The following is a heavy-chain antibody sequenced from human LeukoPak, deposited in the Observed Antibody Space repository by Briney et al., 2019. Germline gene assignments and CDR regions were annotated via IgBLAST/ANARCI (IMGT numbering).Heavy chain of an antibody. CDR1: GYTFTSYA. Sequence: SVKVSCKASGYTFTSYAMHWVRQAPGQRLEWMGWINAGNGNTKYSQKFQGRVTITRDTSASTAYMELSSLRSEDTAVFYCAREEYSSGALDYWGQGTLVTVSS. D-gene: IGHD6-19*01. CDR2: INAGNGNT. V-gene: IGHV1-3*01. J-gene: IGHJ4*02. CDR3: AREEYSSGALDY.